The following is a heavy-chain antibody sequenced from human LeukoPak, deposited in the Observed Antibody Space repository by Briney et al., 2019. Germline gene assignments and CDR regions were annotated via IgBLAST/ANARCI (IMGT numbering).Heavy chain of an antibody. CDR1: GFIFSSYE. CDR2: ISSSGSTI. J-gene: IGHJ4*02. Sequence: GGSLRLSCAASGFIFSSYEMNWVRQAPGKGLEWVSHISSSGSTIDYADSVKGRFIISRGNAKNSLYLQMNSLRAEDTGVYYCAGTYSSGWDYFDFWGQGTLVTVSS. D-gene: IGHD6-19*01. CDR3: AGTYSSGWDYFDF. V-gene: IGHV3-48*03.